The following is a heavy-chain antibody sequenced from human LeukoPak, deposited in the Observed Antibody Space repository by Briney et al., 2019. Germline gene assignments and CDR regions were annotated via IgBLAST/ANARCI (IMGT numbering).Heavy chain of an antibody. Sequence: PSETLSLTCTVPGGSIGNTSYYWGWIRQPAGKGLEWIGRIYTSGSTNYNPSLKSRVTMSVDTSKNQFSLKLSSVTAADTAVYYCARGWRYNWFDPWGQGTLVTVSS. CDR1: GGSIGNTSYY. D-gene: IGHD2-15*01. J-gene: IGHJ5*02. CDR2: IYTSGST. CDR3: ARGWRYNWFDP. V-gene: IGHV4-61*02.